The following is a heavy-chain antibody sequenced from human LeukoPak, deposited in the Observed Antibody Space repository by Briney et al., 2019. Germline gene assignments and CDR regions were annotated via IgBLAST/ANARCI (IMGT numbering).Heavy chain of an antibody. V-gene: IGHV4-59*01. CDR3: ARLTPRGGNTVRGYYYYMDV. CDR2: IYYTGIT. CDR1: GGSITNYY. Sequence: SSETLSLTCTVSGGSITNYYWSWIRQPPGKGLEWIGYIYYTGITNYSPSLKSRVTISVDTSDNHFSLKLRSVTAADTAVYFCARLTPRGGNTVRGYYYYMDVWGKGTTVTVSS. D-gene: IGHD1-7*01. J-gene: IGHJ6*03.